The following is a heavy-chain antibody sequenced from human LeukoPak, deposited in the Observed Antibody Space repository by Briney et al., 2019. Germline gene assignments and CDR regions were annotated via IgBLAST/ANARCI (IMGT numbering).Heavy chain of an antibody. V-gene: IGHV3-23*01. D-gene: IGHD6-13*01. CDR2: ISGSGGST. CDR1: GFTFSSYA. Sequence: GGSLRLSCAASGFTFSSYAMSWVRQAPGKGLEWVSAISGSGGSTYYADSVKGRFTISRDNSKNTLYLQMNSLRAEDTAVYYCAKDPSTGYSSSWNWFDPGAREPWSPSPQ. J-gene: IGHJ5*02. CDR3: AKDPSTGYSSSWNWFDP.